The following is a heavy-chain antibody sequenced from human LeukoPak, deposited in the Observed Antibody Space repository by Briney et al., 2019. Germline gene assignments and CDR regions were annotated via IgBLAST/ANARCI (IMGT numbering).Heavy chain of an antibody. CDR2: IYYSGSGST. J-gene: IGHJ4*02. CDR1: GGSISTFP. V-gene: IGHV4-59*08. Sequence: SETLSLTCTHPGGSISTFPWSWIRQPPGKGLEWIGYIYYSGSGSTNYNPSLKSRITISVDTSKNHFSLKLSSVTAAYSSVYYCAILRPSGMGGGFDYWGQGTLVTVSS. CDR3: AILRPSGMGGGFDY. D-gene: IGHD3-10*01.